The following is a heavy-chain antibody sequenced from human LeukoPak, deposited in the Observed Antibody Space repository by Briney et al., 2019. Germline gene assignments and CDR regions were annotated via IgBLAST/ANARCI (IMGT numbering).Heavy chain of an antibody. Sequence: ASVKVSCKASGYTFTSYYMHWVRQAPGQGLEWMGIINPSGGSTSYAQKFQGRVTMTRDMSTSTVYMELSSLRSEDTAVYYCAKVIASSGWSPDAFDIWGQGTMVTVSS. CDR3: AKVIASSGWSPDAFDI. J-gene: IGHJ3*02. CDR1: GYTFTSYY. D-gene: IGHD6-19*01. V-gene: IGHV1-46*01. CDR2: INPSGGST.